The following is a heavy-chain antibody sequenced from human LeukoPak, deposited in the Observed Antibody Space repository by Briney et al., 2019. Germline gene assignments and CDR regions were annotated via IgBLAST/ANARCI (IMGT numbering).Heavy chain of an antibody. CDR1: GFTFTSSA. V-gene: IGHV1-58*02. CDR3: ARDGGSRSSSYFDY. J-gene: IGHJ4*02. D-gene: IGHD6-6*01. CDR2: IVVGSGNT. Sequence: GASVKVSCKASGFTFTSSAMQWVRQARGQRLEWIGWIVVGSGNTNYAQKFQERVTITRDMSTSTAYMELSSLRSEDTAVYYCARDGGSRSSSYFDYWGQGTLVTVSS.